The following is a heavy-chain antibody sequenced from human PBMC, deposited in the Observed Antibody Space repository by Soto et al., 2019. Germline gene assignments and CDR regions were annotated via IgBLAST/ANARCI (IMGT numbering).Heavy chain of an antibody. D-gene: IGHD3-22*01. J-gene: IGHJ5*02. CDR2: VNHSGGT. V-gene: IGHV4-34*01. CDR1: GGSFSDYY. CDR3: ASSHYYDSSGYYSSGWFDP. Sequence: NPSETLSLTCAVYGGSFSDYYWSWIRQAPGRGLEWIGEVNHSGGTYYNPSLKSRVTISVDTSKNQFSLKLSSVTAADTAVYYCASSHYYDSSGYYSSGWFDPWGQGTLVTVSS.